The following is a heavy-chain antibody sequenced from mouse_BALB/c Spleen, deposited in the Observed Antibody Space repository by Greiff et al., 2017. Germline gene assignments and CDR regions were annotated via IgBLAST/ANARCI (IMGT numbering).Heavy chain of an antibody. CDR2: ISYDGSN. Sequence: DVKLQESGPGLVKPSQSLSLTCSVTGYSITSGYYWNWIRQFPGNKLEWMGYISYDGSNNYNPSLKNRISITRDTSKNQFFLKLNSVTTEDTATYYCAREGGYEKFDYWGQGTTLTVSS. CDR1: GYSITSGYY. J-gene: IGHJ2*01. V-gene: IGHV3-6*02. D-gene: IGHD2-14*01. CDR3: AREGGYEKFDY.